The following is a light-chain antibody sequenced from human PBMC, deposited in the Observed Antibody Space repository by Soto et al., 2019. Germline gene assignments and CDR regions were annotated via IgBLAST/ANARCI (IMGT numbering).Light chain of an antibody. V-gene: IGLV1-40*01. Sequence: QSVLTQPPSVSGAPGQRVTISCTGSSSNIGAGYDVHWYQQLPGTAPKLLIYVNSNRPSGVPDRFSGSKSGTSASLAITGLQAEDEADDYCQSDDSSRSAVVFGGGTKLTVL. CDR2: VNS. CDR3: QSDDSSRSAVV. CDR1: SSNIGAGYD. J-gene: IGLJ2*01.